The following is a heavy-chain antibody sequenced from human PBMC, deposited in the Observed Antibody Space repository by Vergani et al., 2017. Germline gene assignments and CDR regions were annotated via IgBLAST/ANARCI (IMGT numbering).Heavy chain of an antibody. J-gene: IGHJ6*02. D-gene: IGHD1-26*01. Sequence: QVTLKESGPVLVKPTETLTPTCTVSGFSLSNARMGVSWIRQPPGKALEWLAHIFSNDEKSYSTSLKSRLTISKDTSKSQVVLTMTNMDPVDTATYYFARIGGIVGAYYGMDVWGQGTTVTVSS. CDR3: ARIGGIVGAYYGMDV. CDR1: GFSLSNARMG. V-gene: IGHV2-26*01. CDR2: IFSNDEK.